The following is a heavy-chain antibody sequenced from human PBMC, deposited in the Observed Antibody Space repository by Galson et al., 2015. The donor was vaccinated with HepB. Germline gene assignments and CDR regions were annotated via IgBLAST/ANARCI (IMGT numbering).Heavy chain of an antibody. D-gene: IGHD6-13*01. CDR3: ARDRAAAAGTGSGY. J-gene: IGHJ4*02. V-gene: IGHV1-18*01. Sequence: SVKVSCKASGYTFTSYGISWVRQAPGQGLEWMGWISAYNGNTNYAQKLQGTVTMTTDTSTSTAYMELRSLRSDDTAVYYCARDRAAAAGTGSGYWGQGTLVTVSS. CDR2: ISAYNGNT. CDR1: GYTFTSYG.